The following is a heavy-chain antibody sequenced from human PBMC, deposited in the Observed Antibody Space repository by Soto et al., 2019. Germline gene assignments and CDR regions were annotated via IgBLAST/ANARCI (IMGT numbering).Heavy chain of an antibody. D-gene: IGHD2-2*01. J-gene: IGHJ4*02. V-gene: IGHV3-33*01. CDR3: AREDIVVVPAAIDGREGFAY. CDR2: IWYDGSNK. Sequence: QVQLVESGGGVVQPGRSLRLSCAASGFTFSSYGMHWVRQAPGKGLEWVAVIWYDGSNKYYADSVKGRFTISRDNSKNTLYLQMNSLRAEDTAVYYCAREDIVVVPAAIDGREGFAYWGQGTLVTVSS. CDR1: GFTFSSYG.